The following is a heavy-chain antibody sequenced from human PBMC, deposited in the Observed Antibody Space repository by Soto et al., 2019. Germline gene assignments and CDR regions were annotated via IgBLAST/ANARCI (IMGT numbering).Heavy chain of an antibody. V-gene: IGHV3-7*01. J-gene: IGHJ3*02. CDR3: ARARQLAYFDI. CDR2: IKQDGSEK. CDR1: GFTFSAYW. Sequence: EVQLVESGGGLVQPGGSLRLSCAASGFTFSAYWMSWVRQAPGKGLEWVANIKQDGSEKYYEDSVKGRFTISRDNAKNSLCLQMNSLRAEDTAVYYCARARQLAYFDIWGQGTMVTVSS. D-gene: IGHD6-13*01.